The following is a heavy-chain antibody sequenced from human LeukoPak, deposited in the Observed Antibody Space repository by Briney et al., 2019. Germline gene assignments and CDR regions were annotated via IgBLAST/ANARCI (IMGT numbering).Heavy chain of an antibody. D-gene: IGHD5-18*01. V-gene: IGHV3-48*01. CDR1: GFTFGSYS. Sequence: GGSLRLSCAASGFTFGSYSMNWVRQAPGKGLEWVSYISSSSSTIYYADSVKGRFTISRDNAKNSLYLQMNSLRAEDTAVYYCARARIQLGFDYWGQGTLVTVSS. CDR3: ARARIQLGFDY. CDR2: ISSSSSTI. J-gene: IGHJ4*02.